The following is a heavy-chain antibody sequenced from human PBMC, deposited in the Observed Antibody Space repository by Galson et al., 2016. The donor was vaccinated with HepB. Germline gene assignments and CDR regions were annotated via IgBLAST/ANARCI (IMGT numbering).Heavy chain of an antibody. J-gene: IGHJ4*02. Sequence: TLSLTCAVSGGSISSRDWWSWVRQPPGKGLEWIGEIYHTGSTNYNPSLKSRVTMSVDESKNQFSLKLDSMTAADTAVYYCGRDKERQLIDFWGQGTLVTVSS. V-gene: IGHV4-4*02. CDR3: GRDKERQLIDF. CDR2: IYHTGST. CDR1: GGSISSRDW. D-gene: IGHD1-1*01.